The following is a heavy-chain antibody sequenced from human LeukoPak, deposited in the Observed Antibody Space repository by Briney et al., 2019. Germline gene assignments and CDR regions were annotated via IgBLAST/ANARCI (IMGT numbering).Heavy chain of an antibody. CDR3: ARSSGGSFDY. CDR2: IYYRGTT. J-gene: IGHJ4*02. V-gene: IGHV4-59*08. Sequence: SETLSLTCTVSGGSISSYYWSWIRQPPRKGLEWIAYIYYRGTTNYNPSLKSRVTISVDMSKNQFSLRLSSVTAADTAVYYCARSSGGSFDYWGQGTLVTVSS. CDR1: GGSISSYY. D-gene: IGHD2-15*01.